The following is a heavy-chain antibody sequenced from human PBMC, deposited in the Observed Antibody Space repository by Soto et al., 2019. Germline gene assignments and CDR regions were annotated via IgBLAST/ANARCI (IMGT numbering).Heavy chain of an antibody. Sequence: QVQLVLSGAEEKKPGASVKVSCKASGYIFSRNDIHWVRQAPGQRLEWMGWMNAGNGNTRYSREFQARVTFTRDTAASTGYMELSSLRSEDTAVYYCARAAGMVALDYWGQGTLVTVSS. V-gene: IGHV1-3*05. D-gene: IGHD5-18*01. CDR3: ARAAGMVALDY. J-gene: IGHJ4*02. CDR1: GYIFSRND. CDR2: MNAGNGNT.